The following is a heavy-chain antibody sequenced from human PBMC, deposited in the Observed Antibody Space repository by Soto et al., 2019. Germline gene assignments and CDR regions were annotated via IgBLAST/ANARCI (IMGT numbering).Heavy chain of an antibody. J-gene: IGHJ5*02. V-gene: IGHV3-21*01. CDR3: ARDQEYDILTGPSHLFDP. CDR2: ISSSGSYI. Sequence: GGSLRLSCAASGFTFSSYAMSWVRQAPGKGLEWVSSISSSGSYIYYADSVKGRFTISRDNAKNSLYLQMNSLRAEDTAVYYCARDQEYDILTGPSHLFDPWGQGTLVTVSS. D-gene: IGHD3-9*01. CDR1: GFTFSSYA.